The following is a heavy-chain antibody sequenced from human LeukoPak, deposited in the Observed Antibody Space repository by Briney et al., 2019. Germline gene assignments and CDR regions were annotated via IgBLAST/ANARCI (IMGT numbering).Heavy chain of an antibody. CDR2: IYYSGST. V-gene: IGHV4-59*01. CDR3: ARADYYDSSGYSVFDY. J-gene: IGHJ4*02. D-gene: IGHD3-22*01. CDR1: GGSISSYY. Sequence: SETLSLTCTVSGGSISSYYWSWIRQPPGKGLEWIGYIYYSGSTNYNPSLKSRVTISVDTSKNQFSLKLSSVTAAGTAVYYCARADYYDSSGYSVFDYWGQGTLVTVSS.